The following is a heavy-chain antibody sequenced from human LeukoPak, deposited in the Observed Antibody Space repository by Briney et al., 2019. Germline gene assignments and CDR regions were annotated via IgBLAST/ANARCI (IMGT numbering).Heavy chain of an antibody. CDR3: ARAGDRGACDY. D-gene: IGHD3-10*01. J-gene: IGHJ4*02. V-gene: IGHV3-7*01. CDR2: INEDGREK. Sequence: GGSLRLSCAASGFTSSSYWMSWVRQAPGKGLEWVANINEDGREKYHVDSVEGRFTVSRDNTKNSLFLQMDSLRTEDTAVYYCARAGDRGACDYCGQGILVTVSS. CDR1: GFTSSSYW.